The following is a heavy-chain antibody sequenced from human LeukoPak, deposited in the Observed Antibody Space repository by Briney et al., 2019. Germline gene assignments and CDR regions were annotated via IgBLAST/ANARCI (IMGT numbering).Heavy chain of an antibody. Sequence: GGSLRLSCAASGFTFDDYGMSWVRQAPGKGLEWVSGINWNGGSTGYADSVKGRFTISRDNSKNTLYLQMNSLRAEDTAVYYCAKTGVALDAFDIWGQGTMVTVSS. V-gene: IGHV3-20*04. J-gene: IGHJ3*02. D-gene: IGHD2-15*01. CDR1: GFTFDDYG. CDR3: AKTGVALDAFDI. CDR2: INWNGGST.